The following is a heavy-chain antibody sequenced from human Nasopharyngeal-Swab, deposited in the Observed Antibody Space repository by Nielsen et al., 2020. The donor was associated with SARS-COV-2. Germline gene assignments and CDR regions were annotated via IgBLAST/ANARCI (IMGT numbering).Heavy chain of an antibody. CDR2: IYHSGNT. CDR1: GYSISSGYY. CDR3: VHLWLPGF. D-gene: IGHD2-21*01. J-gene: IGHJ4*02. Sequence: SETLSLTCTVSGYSISSGYYWGWIRQPPGKGLEWIASIYHSGNTYYTPSLKSRVTISVDTSKNQFSLKLNSVTAADTALYFCVHLWLPGFWGQGTLVTVSS. V-gene: IGHV4-38-2*02.